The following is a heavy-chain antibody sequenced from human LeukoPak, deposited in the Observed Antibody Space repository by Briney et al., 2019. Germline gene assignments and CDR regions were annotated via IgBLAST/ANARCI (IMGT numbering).Heavy chain of an antibody. J-gene: IGHJ3*02. CDR1: GGSISSSSYY. CDR2: IYYSGST. D-gene: IGHD3-22*01. Sequence: SETLSLTCTVSGGSISSSSYYWGWIRQPPGKGLEWIGSIYYSGSTYYNPSLKSRVTISVDTSKNQFSLKLSSVTAADTAVYYCARGLDYYDSSGYYPNDAFDIWGQGTMVTVSS. V-gene: IGHV4-39*01. CDR3: ARGLDYYDSSGYYPNDAFDI.